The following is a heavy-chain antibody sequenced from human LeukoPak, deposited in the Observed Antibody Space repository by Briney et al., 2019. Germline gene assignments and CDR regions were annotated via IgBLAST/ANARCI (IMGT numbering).Heavy chain of an antibody. CDR2: INPNSGGT. D-gene: IGHD1-26*01. J-gene: IGHJ4*02. V-gene: IGHV1-2*02. CDR1: GYAFTGYY. Sequence: GASVKVSCKASGYAFTGYYMHWVRQAPGQGLEWMGWINPNSGGTNYAQKFQGRVTMTRDTSISTAYMELSRLRSDDTAVYYCARDVVGATPPDYWGQGTLVTVSS. CDR3: ARDVVGATPPDY.